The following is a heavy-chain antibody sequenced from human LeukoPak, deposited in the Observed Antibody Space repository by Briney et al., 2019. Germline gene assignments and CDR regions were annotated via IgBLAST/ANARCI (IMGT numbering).Heavy chain of an antibody. CDR2: ISAYNGNT. J-gene: IGHJ4*02. Sequence: ASVKVSCKASGYTFTGYYMHWVRQAPGQGLEWMGWISAYNGNTNYAQKLQGRVTMTTDTSTSTAYMELRSLRSDDTAVYYCASFAVAGSKRRFDYWGQGTLVTVSS. D-gene: IGHD6-19*01. CDR1: GYTFTGYY. CDR3: ASFAVAGSKRRFDY. V-gene: IGHV1-18*04.